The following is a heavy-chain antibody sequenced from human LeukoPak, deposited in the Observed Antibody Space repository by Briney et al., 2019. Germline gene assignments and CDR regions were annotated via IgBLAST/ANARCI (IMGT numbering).Heavy chain of an antibody. D-gene: IGHD5-24*01. J-gene: IGHJ4*02. CDR2: IYYSGST. Sequence: SSETLSLTCTVSGGSISSSSYYWGWIRQPPGKGLEWIGSIYYSGSTYYNPSLKSRVTISVDTSKNQFSLKLSSVTAADTAVYYCARQLEMAIIADYFDYWGQGTLVTVSS. CDR3: ARQLEMAIIADYFDY. V-gene: IGHV4-39*01. CDR1: GGSISSSSYY.